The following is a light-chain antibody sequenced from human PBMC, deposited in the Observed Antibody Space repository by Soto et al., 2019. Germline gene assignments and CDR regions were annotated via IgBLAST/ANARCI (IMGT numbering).Light chain of an antibody. V-gene: IGKV3-20*01. CDR2: GAS. Sequence: EIVLTQSPGTLSLSPGERATLSCRASQSVSSSYLAWYQQKPGQAPRLLIYGASSRATGIPDRFSGSGSGTDFTLTISSLEPEDVAVYYCQQYGSSPLTFGQGTKLEIK. CDR1: QSVSSSY. J-gene: IGKJ2*01. CDR3: QQYGSSPLT.